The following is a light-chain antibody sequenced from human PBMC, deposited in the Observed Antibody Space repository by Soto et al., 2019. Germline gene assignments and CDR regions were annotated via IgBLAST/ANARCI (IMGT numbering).Light chain of an antibody. V-gene: IGLV2-23*01. CDR1: SSDVGSYNF. CDR3: CSYAGSRTLV. CDR2: EGS. Sequence: QSVLTQPASVSGSTGQSITISCTGTSSDVGSYNFVSWYQHHPGKAPKLMIYEGSKRPSGVSYRFSGSKSGNTDSLTISGLQAEDEADYYCCSYAGSRTLVFGGGTKVTVL. J-gene: IGLJ2*01.